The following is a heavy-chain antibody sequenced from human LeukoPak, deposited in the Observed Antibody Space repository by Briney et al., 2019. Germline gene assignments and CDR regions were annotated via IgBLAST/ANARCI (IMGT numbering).Heavy chain of an antibody. D-gene: IGHD1-7*01. CDR1: GFTFSSYG. Sequence: GGSLRLSCAASGFTFSSYGMHWVRQAPGKGLEWVAVIWYDGSNKYYADSVKGRFTISRDNSKNTLYLQMNSLRAEDTAVYYCARGPRYNWNYALDPWGQGTLVTVSS. CDR2: IWYDGSNK. V-gene: IGHV3-33*01. J-gene: IGHJ5*02. CDR3: ARGPRYNWNYALDP.